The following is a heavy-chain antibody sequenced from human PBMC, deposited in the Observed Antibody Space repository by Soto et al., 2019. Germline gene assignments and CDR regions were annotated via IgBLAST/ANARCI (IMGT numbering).Heavy chain of an antibody. CDR3: ARRRNRSGYYFDY. Sequence: QLQLQESGPGLVKPSETLSLTCTVSGGSISNSSFYWGWIRQPPGKGLEWIGGIFYSGSTHYNPSLKSRVTLSVDTSRNHVSLKLNSVTAADTAVYYCARRRNRSGYYFDYWGQGTLVTVSS. J-gene: IGHJ4*02. CDR1: GGSISNSSFY. D-gene: IGHD3-3*01. CDR2: IFYSGST. V-gene: IGHV4-39*02.